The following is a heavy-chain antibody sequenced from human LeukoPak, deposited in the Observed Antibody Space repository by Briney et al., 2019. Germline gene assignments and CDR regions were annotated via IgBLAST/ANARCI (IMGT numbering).Heavy chain of an antibody. Sequence: GGSLRLSCAASGFTFSSYWMHWVRQAPGKGLVWVSRIKSDGSTNYADSVKGRFTISRGNAKNTVSLQMNSLRAEDTGVYYCARAPSEIGGYYPEYFRHWGQGTLVTVSP. D-gene: IGHD3-22*01. CDR2: IKSDGST. V-gene: IGHV3-74*01. CDR3: ARAPSEIGGYYPEYFRH. J-gene: IGHJ1*01. CDR1: GFTFSSYW.